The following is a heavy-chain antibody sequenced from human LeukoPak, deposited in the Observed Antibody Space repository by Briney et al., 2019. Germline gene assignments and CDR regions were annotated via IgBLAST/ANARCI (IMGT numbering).Heavy chain of an antibody. V-gene: IGHV4-4*09. J-gene: IGHJ4*02. Sequence: SETLSLTGTVSGVSINSHYLNWIRQPPGKGLEWIGHIYGSGRTNYNPSLKSRVTMSVDTSKTQFSLNLHSLTAADTAVYYCVVSPNQDFFDYWGQGPLVTVSS. CDR1: GVSINSHY. CDR3: VVSPNQDFFDY. CDR2: IYGSGRT.